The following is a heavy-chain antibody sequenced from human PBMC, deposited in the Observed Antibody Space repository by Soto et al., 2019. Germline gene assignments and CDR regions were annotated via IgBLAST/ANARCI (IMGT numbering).Heavy chain of an antibody. Sequence: GGSLRLSCAASGFTVSSNYMSWVRQAPGKGLEWVSVIYSGGSTYYADSVKGRFTISRDNSKNTLYLQMNSLRAEDTAVYYCARDRSEAGFDYWGKGTLVTVSS. CDR3: ARDRSEAGFDY. J-gene: IGHJ4*02. CDR1: GFTVSSNY. D-gene: IGHD3-16*02. CDR2: IYSGGST. V-gene: IGHV3-53*01.